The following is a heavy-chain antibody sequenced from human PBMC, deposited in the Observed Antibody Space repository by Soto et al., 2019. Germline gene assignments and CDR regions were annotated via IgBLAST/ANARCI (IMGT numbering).Heavy chain of an antibody. CDR3: AMVDVYVTPSPQDV. V-gene: IGHV1-18*01. CDR1: GYTFTRYG. CDR2: INTYNGHT. J-gene: IGHJ6*02. Sequence: QVQLVQSGAEVKNPGASVKVSCKASGYTFTRYGIGWARQAPGQGLEWIGWINTYNGHTNYAQNVQGRVTLTTDTSTSTAYMELRSLRSNDTAIYYCAMVDVYVTPSPQDVWGQGTTVIVSS. D-gene: IGHD3-16*01.